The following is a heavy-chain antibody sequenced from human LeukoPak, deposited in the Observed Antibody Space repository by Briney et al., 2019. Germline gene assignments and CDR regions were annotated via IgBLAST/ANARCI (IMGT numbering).Heavy chain of an antibody. V-gene: IGHV1-2*02. CDR3: ARLQGCTSTTCRGEDY. J-gene: IGHJ4*02. CDR1: GYTFTDYY. D-gene: IGHD2-2*01. CDR2: INPNSGGT. Sequence: VASVKVPCKASGYTFTDYYMHWVRQAPGQGLEWMGWINPNSGGTNYAQKFQGRVTMTRDTSISTAYMELSRLRPDDSAVYYCARLQGCTSTTCRGEDYWGQGTLVTVSS.